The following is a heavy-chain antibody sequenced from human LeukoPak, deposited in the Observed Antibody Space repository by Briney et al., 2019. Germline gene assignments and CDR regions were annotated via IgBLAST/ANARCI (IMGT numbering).Heavy chain of an antibody. CDR2: INQDGGER. CDR1: GFIFSDYS. J-gene: IGHJ4*02. V-gene: IGHV3-7*01. CDR3: ARDLIGVALTDTVY. D-gene: IGHD6-19*01. Sequence: GGSLRLSCTASGFIFSDYSMRWVRQAPGKGLEWVANINQDGGERHYVDSLKGRFTMSRDNVKNSLYIQMNTLRVKDTALYFCARDLIGVALTDTVYWGGGTLVTVSS.